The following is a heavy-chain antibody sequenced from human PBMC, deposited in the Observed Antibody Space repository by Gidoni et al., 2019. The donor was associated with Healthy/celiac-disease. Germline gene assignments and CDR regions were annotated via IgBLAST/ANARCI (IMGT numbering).Heavy chain of an antibody. D-gene: IGHD3-10*01. CDR1: GVSISSGGYS. CDR2: IYHSGST. J-gene: IGHJ3*02. Sequence: QLQLQESGSGLVKPSQTLSLTCAVTGVSISSGGYSCSWIRQPPGKGLEWIGYIYHSGSTYYNPSLKSRVTISVDRSKNQFSLKLSSVTAAATAVYYCASASLLWHDAFDIWGQGTMVTVSS. CDR3: ASASLLWHDAFDI. V-gene: IGHV4-30-2*01.